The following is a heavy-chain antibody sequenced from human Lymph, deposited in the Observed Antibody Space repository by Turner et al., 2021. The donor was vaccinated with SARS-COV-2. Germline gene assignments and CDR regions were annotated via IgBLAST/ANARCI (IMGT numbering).Heavy chain of an antibody. CDR3: ARLVRRAEYYFDY. Sequence: QLQLQESDPGLVKPSETLSLTCTVSGGSISSSSYYWGWIRQPPGKGLEWIGNIYYSGSTYYNPSLKSRVTISVDTSKNQFSLKLSSVTAADTAVYYCARLVRRAEYYFDYWGQGTLVTVSS. V-gene: IGHV4-39*01. J-gene: IGHJ4*02. CDR1: GGSISSSSYY. CDR2: IYYSGST. D-gene: IGHD3-10*01.